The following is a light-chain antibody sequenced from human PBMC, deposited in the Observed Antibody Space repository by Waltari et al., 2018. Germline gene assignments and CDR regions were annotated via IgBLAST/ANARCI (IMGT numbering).Light chain of an antibody. CDR3: TSYTSSITWV. J-gene: IGLJ3*02. V-gene: IGLV2-14*01. CDR2: AVT. CDR1: SSDIATYNY. Sequence: QSALTQPASVSGSPGQSITISCTGTSSDIATYNYVSWYQQHPGKAPRLMIFAVTNRPPGVSIRCAGSKSGNTASLTISGLQPEGEGDYYCTSYTSSITWVFGGGTKLTVL.